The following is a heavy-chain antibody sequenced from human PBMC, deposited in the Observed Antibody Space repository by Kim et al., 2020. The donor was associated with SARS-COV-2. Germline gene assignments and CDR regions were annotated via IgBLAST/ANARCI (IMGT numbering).Heavy chain of an antibody. CDR3: ASLRVLADI. D-gene: IGHD3-10*01. J-gene: IGHJ3*02. CDR1: GGSISSSSYY. Sequence: SETLSLTCTVSGGSISSSSYYWGWIRQPPGKGLEWIGSIYYSGSTYYNPSLKSRVTISVDTSKNQFSLKLSSVTAADTAVYYCASLRVLADILGQGTMVTVSS. V-gene: IGHV4-39*01. CDR2: IYYSGST.